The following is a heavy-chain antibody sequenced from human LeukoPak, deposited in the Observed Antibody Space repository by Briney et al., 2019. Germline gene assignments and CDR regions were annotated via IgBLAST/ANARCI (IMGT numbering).Heavy chain of an antibody. CDR1: GFTFSSYG. V-gene: IGHV3-30*02. CDR2: IRYDGSNK. D-gene: IGHD3-10*01. Sequence: GGSLRLSCAASGFTFSSYGMHWVRQAPGEGLEWVAFIRYDGSNKYYADSVKGRFTISRDNSKNTLYLQMNSLRAEDTAVYYCATYGSGSYHDPFDYWGQGTLVTVSS. J-gene: IGHJ4*02. CDR3: ATYGSGSYHDPFDY.